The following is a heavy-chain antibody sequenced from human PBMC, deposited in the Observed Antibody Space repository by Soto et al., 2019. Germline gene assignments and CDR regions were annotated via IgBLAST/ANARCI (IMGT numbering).Heavy chain of an antibody. J-gene: IGHJ6*02. CDR3: ARDTLSSFSIDF. Sequence: QVQLVQSGAELKKPGSSGTVSCKASGDTFTSYAVIWVRQAPGHGLEWMVKIIPAFGKPYYEEKFQGRLTISADDATIRAYMELCSLVSADTSVYYCARDTLSSFSIDFWGQGTTVIVSS. V-gene: IGHV1-69*18. CDR1: GDTFTSYA. D-gene: IGHD3-10*02. CDR2: IIPAFGKP.